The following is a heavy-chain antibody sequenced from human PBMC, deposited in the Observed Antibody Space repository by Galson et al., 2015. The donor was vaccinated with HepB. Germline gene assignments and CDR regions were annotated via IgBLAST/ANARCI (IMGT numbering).Heavy chain of an antibody. J-gene: IGHJ4*02. Sequence: SVKVSCKASGYTFTSYGISWVRQAPGQGLEWMGWISAYNDNTNYAQKLQGRVTMTTDTSTSTAYMELRSLRSDDTAVYYCARDSGDSSGYWGRFDYWGQGTLVTVSS. V-gene: IGHV1-18*04. CDR1: GYTFTSYG. CDR3: ARDSGDSSGYWGRFDY. D-gene: IGHD3-22*01. CDR2: ISAYNDNT.